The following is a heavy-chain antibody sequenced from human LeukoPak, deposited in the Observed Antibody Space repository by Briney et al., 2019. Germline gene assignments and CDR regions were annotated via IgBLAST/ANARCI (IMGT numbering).Heavy chain of an antibody. CDR2: ISSSSSYI. CDR3: ARDERVYGDYDFDY. J-gene: IGHJ4*02. V-gene: IGHV3-21*01. CDR1: GFTFSNAW. Sequence: PGGSLRLSCAASGFTFSNAWMSWVRQAPGKGLEWASSISSSSSYIYYADSVKGRFTISRDNAKNSLYLQMNSLRAEDTAVYYCARDERVYGDYDFDYWGQGTLVTVSS. D-gene: IGHD4-17*01.